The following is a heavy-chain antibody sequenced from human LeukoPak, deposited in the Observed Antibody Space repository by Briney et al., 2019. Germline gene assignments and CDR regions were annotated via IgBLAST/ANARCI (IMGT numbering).Heavy chain of an antibody. CDR1: GFTFSSYW. D-gene: IGHD3-3*01. Sequence: PGGSLRLSCAASGFTFSSYWMSWVRQAPGKGLEWVANIKQDGSEKYYVDSVKGRFTISRDNAKNSLYLQMNSLRAEDTAVYYCARMRALEWLFAYYYMDVWGKGTTVTVSS. CDR3: ARMRALEWLFAYYYMDV. V-gene: IGHV3-7*03. J-gene: IGHJ6*03. CDR2: IKQDGSEK.